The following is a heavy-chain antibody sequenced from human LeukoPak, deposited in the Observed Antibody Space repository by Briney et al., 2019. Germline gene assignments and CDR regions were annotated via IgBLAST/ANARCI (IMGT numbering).Heavy chain of an antibody. V-gene: IGHV3-30*04. CDR1: GFTFSSYA. J-gene: IGHJ4*02. D-gene: IGHD6-13*01. CDR3: ARDPSSSWYFDY. Sequence: GGSLRLSCAASGFTFSSYAMQWVRQAPGKGLEWVAVISYDGSNKYYADSVKGRFTISRDNSKNTLYLQMNSLRAEDTAVYYCARDPSSSWYFDYWGQGTLVTVSS. CDR2: ISYDGSNK.